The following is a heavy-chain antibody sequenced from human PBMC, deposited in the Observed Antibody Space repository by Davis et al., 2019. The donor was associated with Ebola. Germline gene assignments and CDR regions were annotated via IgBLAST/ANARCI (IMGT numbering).Heavy chain of an antibody. CDR2: ISSSSSHM. CDR3: ALLYSSSRQDY. D-gene: IGHD6-13*01. V-gene: IGHV3-21*01. CDR1: GFIFNIYS. J-gene: IGHJ4*02. Sequence: GGSLRLSCAASGFIFNIYSLNWVRQAPGKGLEWVSAISSSSSHMYYADSVRGRFIISRDNAKNSLYLQMNSLRADDTALYYCALLYSSSRQDYWGPGTLVTVSS.